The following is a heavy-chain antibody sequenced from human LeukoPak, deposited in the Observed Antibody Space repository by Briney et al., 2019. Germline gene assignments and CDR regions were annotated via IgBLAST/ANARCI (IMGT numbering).Heavy chain of an antibody. V-gene: IGHV3-23*01. J-gene: IGHJ6*03. CDR3: AKDGVGTYYDILTGYQMTYYYYMDV. D-gene: IGHD3-9*01. Sequence: GGSLRLSCAASGFTLSTYAMSWVRQTPGKGLEWVAATSSSDAGTYHADSVRGRFTISRDNSKNTLYLQMNSLRAEDAAVYYCAKDGVGTYYDILTGYQMTYYYYMDVWGKGTTVTISS. CDR2: TSSSDAGT. CDR1: GFTLSTYA.